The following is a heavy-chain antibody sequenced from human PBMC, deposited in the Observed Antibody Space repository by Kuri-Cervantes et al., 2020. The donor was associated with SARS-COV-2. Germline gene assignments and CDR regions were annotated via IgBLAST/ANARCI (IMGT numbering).Heavy chain of an antibody. CDR1: GGSISSGDYY. CDR2: IYYSGST. Sequence: SETLSLTCTVSGGSISSGDYYWSWIRQPPGKGLEWIGYIYYSGSTYYNPSLKSRVTISVDTSKRQFSLRLTSVTATDTAVYYCVRVAIGGLYDAIDVWGQGRMVTDSS. V-gene: IGHV4-30-4*02. D-gene: IGHD6-25*01. J-gene: IGHJ3*01. CDR3: VRVAIGGLYDAIDV.